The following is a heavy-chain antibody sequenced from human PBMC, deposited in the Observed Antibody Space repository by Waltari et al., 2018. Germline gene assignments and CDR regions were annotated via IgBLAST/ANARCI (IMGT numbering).Heavy chain of an antibody. CDR1: GGSISSSSYY. V-gene: IGHV4-39*01. CDR2: IYYSAST. Sequence: QLQLQESGPGLVKPSETLSLTCTVSGGSISSSSYYWGWIRQPPGKGLEWIGSIYYSASTSYNPSLKSRVTISVDTSKNQFSLKRSSVTAADTAVYYCARHGSGRVGYWGQGTLVTVSS. D-gene: IGHD3-10*01. J-gene: IGHJ4*02. CDR3: ARHGSGRVGY.